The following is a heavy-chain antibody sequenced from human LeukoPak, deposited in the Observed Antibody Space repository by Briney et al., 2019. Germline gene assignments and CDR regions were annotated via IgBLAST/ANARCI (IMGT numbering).Heavy chain of an antibody. J-gene: IGHJ4*02. D-gene: IGHD2/OR15-2a*01. Sequence: PGGSLRLSCTASGFTFTDYYMSWIRLPPGKGLEWVSYITTRSSYTNYAGSVKGRFTISRDNAKNSLFLQMNGLRAEDTAVYYCVSFYETYWGRGTLVTVSS. CDR2: ITTRSSYT. V-gene: IGHV3-11*06. CDR1: GFTFTDYY. CDR3: VSFYETY.